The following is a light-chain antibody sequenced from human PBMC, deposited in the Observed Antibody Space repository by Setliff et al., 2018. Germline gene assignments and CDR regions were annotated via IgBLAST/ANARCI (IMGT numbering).Light chain of an antibody. Sequence: QSALTQPPSASGSPGQSLTISCTGTSNDIGAYKFVSWYQQHPGKPPRLIIYEVSKRPSGVPDRFSGSKSGNTASLTVSGLQAEDEADYYCSSYAASYNPYVFGTGTKV. CDR3: SSYAASYNPYV. J-gene: IGLJ1*01. CDR1: SNDIGAYKF. V-gene: IGLV2-8*01. CDR2: EVS.